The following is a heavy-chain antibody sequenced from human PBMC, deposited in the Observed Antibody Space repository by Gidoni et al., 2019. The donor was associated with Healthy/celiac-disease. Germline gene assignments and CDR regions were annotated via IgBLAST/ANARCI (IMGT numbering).Heavy chain of an antibody. CDR1: VFPFGNYA. V-gene: IGHV3-49*05. CDR2: IRSKAYGGTT. D-gene: IGHD4-17*01. Sequence: EVQLVESGGGLVKPGRSLRRSCTAAVFPFGNYAMSWFRQAPGKGLEWVGFIRSKAYGGTTEYAASVKVRFTISRDDSKSIAYLQMNSLKTEDTAVYYCTRANGDAFDPWGQGTLVTVSS. CDR3: TRANGDAFDP. J-gene: IGHJ5*02.